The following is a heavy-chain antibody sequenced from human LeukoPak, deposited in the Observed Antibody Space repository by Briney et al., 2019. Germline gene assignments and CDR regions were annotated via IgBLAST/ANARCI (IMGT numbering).Heavy chain of an antibody. CDR2: IYYSGST. J-gene: IGHJ4*02. CDR3: ARTAVAGPLYYFDY. V-gene: IGHV4-59*08. CDR1: GGSISSYY. D-gene: IGHD6-19*01. Sequence: PSETLSLTCTVSGGSISSYYWSWIRQPPGKGLEWIGYIYYSGSTNYNPSLKSRVTISVDTSKNQFSLKLSSVIAADTAVYYCARTAVAGPLYYFDYWGQGTLVTVSS.